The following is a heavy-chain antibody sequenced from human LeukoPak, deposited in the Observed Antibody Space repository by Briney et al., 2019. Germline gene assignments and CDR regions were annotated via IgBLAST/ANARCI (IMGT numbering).Heavy chain of an antibody. V-gene: IGHV3-11*04. J-gene: IGHJ6*03. D-gene: IGHD6-6*01. CDR2: ISSSGSTI. CDR3: ARDGIAARTSLYYYYMDV. CDR1: GFTFSDYY. Sequence: GGSLRLSCAASGFTFSDYYMSWIRQAPGKGLEWVSYISSSGSTIYYADSVKGRFTISRDNAKNSLYLQMNSLRAEDTAVYYCARDGIAARTSLYYYYMDVWGKGTTVTVSS.